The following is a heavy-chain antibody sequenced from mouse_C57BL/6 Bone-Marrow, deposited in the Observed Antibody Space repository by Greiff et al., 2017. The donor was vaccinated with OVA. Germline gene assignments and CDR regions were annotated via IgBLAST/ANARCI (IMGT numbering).Heavy chain of an antibody. Sequence: QVQLQQSGAELVRPGASVTLSCKASGYTFTDYEMHWVKQTPVHGLEWIGAIDPETGGTAYNQKFKGKAILTADKSSSTAYMELRSLTSEDSAVYYCTGEGQSGPHFDYWGQGTTLTVSA. CDR3: TGEGQSGPHFDY. V-gene: IGHV1-15*01. CDR1: GYTFTDYE. J-gene: IGHJ2*01. D-gene: IGHD1-3*01. CDR2: IDPETGGT.